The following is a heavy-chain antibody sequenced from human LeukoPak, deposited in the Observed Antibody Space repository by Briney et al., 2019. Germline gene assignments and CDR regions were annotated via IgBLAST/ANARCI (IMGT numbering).Heavy chain of an antibody. Sequence: ASVKVSCKASGGTFSSYAISWVRQAPGQGLEWMGGIIPIFGTANYAQKFQGRVTITADESTSKAYMELSSLRSEDTAVYYCARDPTEYYDFWSGYAVSRDAFDIWGQGTMATVSS. J-gene: IGHJ3*02. CDR2: IIPIFGTA. CDR1: GGTFSSYA. V-gene: IGHV1-69*13. D-gene: IGHD3-3*01. CDR3: ARDPTEYYDFWSGYAVSRDAFDI.